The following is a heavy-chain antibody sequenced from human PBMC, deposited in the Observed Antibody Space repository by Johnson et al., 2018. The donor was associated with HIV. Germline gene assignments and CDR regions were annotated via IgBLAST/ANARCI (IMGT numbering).Heavy chain of an antibody. J-gene: IGHJ3*02. D-gene: IGHD2-21*01. CDR1: GFTFSSYA. CDR3: ARARARVTFDI. V-gene: IGHV3-30*14. CDR2: ISYDGSNK. Sequence: QVQLVESGGGVVQPGRSLRLSCAASGFTFSSYAMHWVRQAPVKGLEWVAVISYDGSNKYYADSVKGRFTISRDNSKNTLYLQMNSLRAEDTAVYYCARARARVTFDIWGQGTMVTVSS.